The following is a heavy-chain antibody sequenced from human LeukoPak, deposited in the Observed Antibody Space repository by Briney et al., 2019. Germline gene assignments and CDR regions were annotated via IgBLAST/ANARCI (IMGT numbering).Heavy chain of an antibody. CDR3: AKVVVGTVIVVASSNYYYYYMDV. J-gene: IGHJ6*03. V-gene: IGHV3-7*03. CDR1: GFSFSTYW. CDR2: INQDGTEK. D-gene: IGHD3-22*01. Sequence: GGSLRPSCAASGFSFSTYWMSWVRQAPGKGLEWVANINQDGTEKYYVDSVKGRFTVSRDYAKNSLYLQMNSLRAEDTAVYYCAKVVVGTVIVVASSNYYYYYMDVWGKGTTVTISS.